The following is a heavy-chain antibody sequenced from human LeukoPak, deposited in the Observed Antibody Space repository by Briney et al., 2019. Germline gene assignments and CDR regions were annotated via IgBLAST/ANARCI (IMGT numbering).Heavy chain of an antibody. J-gene: IGHJ4*02. CDR1: GFTFSSYW. D-gene: IGHD2-2*01. CDR2: IKQDGSEK. V-gene: IGHV3-7*03. Sequence: GGSLRLSCAASGFTFSSYWMSWVRQAPGKGLEWVANIKQDGSEKYYVDSVKGRSTISRDNAKNSLYLQMNSLRAEDTAVYYCASLIVVVPAAIYYFDYWDQGTLVTVSS. CDR3: ASLIVVVPAAIYYFDY.